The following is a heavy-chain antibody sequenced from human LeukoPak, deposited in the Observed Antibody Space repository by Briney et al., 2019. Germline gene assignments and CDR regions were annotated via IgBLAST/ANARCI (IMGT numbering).Heavy chain of an antibody. CDR3: ARGRIAVAGTYIPSNWGPQLYYMDV. CDR1: GFTFSTYW. V-gene: IGHV3-7*01. Sequence: GGSMRLSCAASGFTFSTYWMSWVRQAPGKGLEWVANIKQDGSEKYYVDSVKGRFTISRDNAKNSLYLQMNSLRAEDTAVYYCARGRIAVAGTYIPSNWGPQLYYMDVWGKGTTVTVSS. J-gene: IGHJ6*03. D-gene: IGHD6-19*01. CDR2: IKQDGSEK.